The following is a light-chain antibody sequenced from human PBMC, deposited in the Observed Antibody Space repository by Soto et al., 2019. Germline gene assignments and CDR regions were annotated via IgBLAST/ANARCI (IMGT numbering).Light chain of an antibody. V-gene: IGKV3-15*01. J-gene: IGKJ1*01. CDR2: GAS. Sequence: DIVMTKSPATLSASPGERATLSYRASQSVSSNLAWYQQKPGQAPRLLIYGASTRATGIPARFSGSGSGTEFTLTISSLQSEDFAVYYCQQYNNWPRTFGQGTKVDIK. CDR1: QSVSSN. CDR3: QQYNNWPRT.